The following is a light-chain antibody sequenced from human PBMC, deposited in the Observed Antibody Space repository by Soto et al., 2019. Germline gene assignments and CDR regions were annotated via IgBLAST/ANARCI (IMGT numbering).Light chain of an antibody. CDR2: AAS. V-gene: IGKV1-39*01. CDR1: QSISSF. J-gene: IGKJ5*01. CDR3: QQYYSYPRNT. Sequence: DIQMTQSPSTLSASVGDRVTMTCRASQSISSFLNWYQQKPGKAPKLLIYAASSLQSGVPSRFSGSGSGTDFTLTIRCLQSEDFATYYCQQYYSYPRNTCGQGKRLEIK.